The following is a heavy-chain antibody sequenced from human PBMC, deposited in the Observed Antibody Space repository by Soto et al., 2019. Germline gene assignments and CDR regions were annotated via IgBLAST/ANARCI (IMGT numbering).Heavy chain of an antibody. CDR3: AHKHAATWLFDY. CDR1: GFSLTSGGVG. CDR2: IYGDDDK. V-gene: IGHV2-5*02. D-gene: IGHD2-2*01. J-gene: IGHJ4*02. Sequence: QITLKESGPTLVKPTQTLTLTCTFSGFSLTSGGVGVAWIRQPPGKAPEWLALIYGDDDKRFRPSLKNRLSITRDNSRNEVVLKMTKMDPVDTATFFCAHKHAATWLFDYWGQEILVTVSP.